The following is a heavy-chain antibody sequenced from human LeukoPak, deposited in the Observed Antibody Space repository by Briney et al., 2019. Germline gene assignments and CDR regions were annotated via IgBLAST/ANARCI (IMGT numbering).Heavy chain of an antibody. CDR3: SRAHSGFYLDA. CDR1: GGSLGTFY. J-gene: IGHJ4*02. V-gene: IGHV4-4*07. D-gene: IGHD3-22*01. CDR2: IHPTGST. Sequence: SETLSLTCTVSGGSLGTFYWSWIRQSAGKGLEYISRIHPTGSTNYKPSLKSRLTMSIDTSKNQFSMTLQFVTAADTAVYFCSRAHSGFYLDAWGQGTLVTVSS.